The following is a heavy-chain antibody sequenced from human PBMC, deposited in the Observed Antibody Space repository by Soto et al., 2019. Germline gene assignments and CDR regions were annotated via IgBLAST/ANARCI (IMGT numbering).Heavy chain of an antibody. CDR2: VRGTAYGGTP. Sequence: PGGSLRLSCTTSGFSFADYAMNWVRQAPGKGLEWVGFVRGTAYGGTPEYAASAKGRFTISADASKNIAYLQMNSLTTEDTAVYFCTRRATVTAGYYFDSWGQGTMVIVSS. V-gene: IGHV3-49*04. CDR3: TRRATVTAGYYFDS. J-gene: IGHJ4*02. CDR1: GFSFADYA. D-gene: IGHD6-13*01.